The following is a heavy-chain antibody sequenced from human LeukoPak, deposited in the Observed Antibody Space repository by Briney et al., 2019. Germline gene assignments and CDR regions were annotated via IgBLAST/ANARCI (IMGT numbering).Heavy chain of an antibody. Sequence: GASVKVSCKGSGFTFTDYYINWVRQAPGQGLEWMGWINPNSGDTNYAQRFQDRVTMTSNTSITTAYIDLNLLRSDDTAVYYCARGRYPNNYWGQGTLVTVSS. J-gene: IGHJ4*02. CDR1: GFTFTDYY. CDR2: INPNSGDT. CDR3: ARGRYPNNY. V-gene: IGHV1-2*02. D-gene: IGHD3-16*02.